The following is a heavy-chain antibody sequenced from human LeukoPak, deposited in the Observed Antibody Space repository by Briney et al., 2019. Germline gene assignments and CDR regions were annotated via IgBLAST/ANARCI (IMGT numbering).Heavy chain of an antibody. CDR1: GFTFSNYV. J-gene: IGHJ6*02. CDR3: ASDSPHYGMDV. Sequence: GGSLRLSCAASGFTFSNYVMHWVRQAPGKGLEWVAVVSYDGSSPYHADSVRGRFTISRDNAKNTLYLEMSSLRAEDTDVYHCASDSPHYGMDVWGQGTTVTVSS. CDR2: VSYDGSSP. V-gene: IGHV3-30-3*01.